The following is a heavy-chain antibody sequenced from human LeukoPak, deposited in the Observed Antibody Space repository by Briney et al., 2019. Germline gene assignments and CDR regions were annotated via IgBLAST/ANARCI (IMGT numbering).Heavy chain of an antibody. D-gene: IGHD3-10*01. CDR2: MNPNSGNP. J-gene: IGHJ6*02. V-gene: IGHV1-8*01. CDR3: ARDLLGYGSGSYYRDFLNYYYYYGMDV. Sequence: ASVKVSCKASGYTFTSYDINWVRQATGQGLEWMGWMNPNSGNPGYAQKFQGRVTMTRNTSISTAYMELSSLRSEDTAVYYCARDLLGYGSGSYYRDFLNYYYYYGMDVWGQGTTVTVSS. CDR1: GYTFTSYD.